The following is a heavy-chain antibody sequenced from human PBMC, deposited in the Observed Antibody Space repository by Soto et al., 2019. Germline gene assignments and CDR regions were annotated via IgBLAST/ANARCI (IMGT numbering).Heavy chain of an antibody. D-gene: IGHD5-18*01. CDR1: GNSFNNW. V-gene: IGHV5-51*01. J-gene: IGHJ4*02. CDR3: ARTPWDGYTGYYFDY. CDR2: IYPGDSDT. Sequence: PGESLKISCKGLGNSFNNWIGWVRQMPGKGLEWVGIIYPGDSDTRYSPSFQGQVTISADKSISTAYLQWSSLKPSDSAMYYCARTPWDGYTGYYFDYWGQGTLVTVSS.